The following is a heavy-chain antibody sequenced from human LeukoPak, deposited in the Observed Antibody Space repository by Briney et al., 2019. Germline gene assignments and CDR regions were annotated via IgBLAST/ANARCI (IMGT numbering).Heavy chain of an antibody. CDR3: ARSPVYYYDSSGYSDY. V-gene: IGHV4-34*01. CDR1: GGSFRGYY. J-gene: IGHJ4*02. CDR2: INHSGST. Sequence: SETLSLTCAVYGGSFRGYYWSWIRQPPGKGLEWIGEINHSGSTNYNPSLKSRVTISVDTSKNQFSLKLSSVTAADTAVYYCARSPVYYYDSSGYSDYWGQGTLVTVSS. D-gene: IGHD3-22*01.